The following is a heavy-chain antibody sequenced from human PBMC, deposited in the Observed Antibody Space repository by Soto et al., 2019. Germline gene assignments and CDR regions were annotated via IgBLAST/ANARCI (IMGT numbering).Heavy chain of an antibody. CDR2: ISYDGSNK. V-gene: IGHV3-30*18. CDR3: AKDAPCSSSWYYFDY. D-gene: IGHD6-13*01. J-gene: IGHJ4*02. Sequence: GGALRLSCAASGFTFSSYGMHWVRQAPGKGLEWVAVISYDGSNKYYADSVKGRFTISRDNSKNTLYLQMNSLRAEDTAVYYCAKDAPCSSSWYYFDYWGQGTLVTVSS. CDR1: GFTFSSYG.